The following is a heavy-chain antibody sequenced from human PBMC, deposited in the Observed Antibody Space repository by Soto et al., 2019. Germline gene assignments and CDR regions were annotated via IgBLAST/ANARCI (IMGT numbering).Heavy chain of an antibody. Sequence: PSETLSLTCSVSGGSISGYYWSWIRQPSGKGLEWIGRINSSGGTNYNPSLKSRVTMSADTSRNQLSLRLISVTAADTAIYYCARDRRYCSRISCPPWFDPWGKGTLVTVSS. CDR3: ARDRRYCSRISCPPWFDP. CDR1: GGSISGYY. D-gene: IGHD2-15*01. V-gene: IGHV4-4*07. CDR2: INSSGGT. J-gene: IGHJ5*02.